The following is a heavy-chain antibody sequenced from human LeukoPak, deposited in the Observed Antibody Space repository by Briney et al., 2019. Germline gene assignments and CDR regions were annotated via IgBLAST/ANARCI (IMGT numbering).Heavy chain of an antibody. D-gene: IGHD6-13*01. CDR2: ISTYNGHA. V-gene: IGHV1-18*01. J-gene: IGHJ4*02. Sequence: GASVKVSCEASGYNFCYYDISCVRQAPGPGLEWMGWISTYNGHANYVQKFQDRVTMTIDTSTSTASMELRRLRSDDTAVYYCAGDSITAAGNHDFGYWGQGTLVTVSS. CDR3: AGDSITAAGNHDFGY. CDR1: GYNFCYYD.